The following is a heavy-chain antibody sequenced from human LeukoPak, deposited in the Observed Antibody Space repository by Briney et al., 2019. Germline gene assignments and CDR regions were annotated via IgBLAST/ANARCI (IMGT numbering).Heavy chain of an antibody. J-gene: IGHJ4*02. D-gene: IGHD3-22*01. CDR1: GFTFSSYA. CDR2: ISYDGSNK. CDR3: ARAPRLLYQYYYDSSGYAFDY. V-gene: IGHV3-30-3*01. Sequence: SGGSLRLSCAASGFTFSSYAMHWVRQAPGKGLEWVAVISYDGSNKYYADSVKGRFTISRDNSKNTLYLQMNSLRAEDTAVYYCARAPRLLYQYYYDSSGYAFDYWGQGTLVTVSS.